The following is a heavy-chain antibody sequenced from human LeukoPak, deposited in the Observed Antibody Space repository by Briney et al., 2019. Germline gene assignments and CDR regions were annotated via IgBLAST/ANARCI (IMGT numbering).Heavy chain of an antibody. J-gene: IGHJ4*02. D-gene: IGHD7-27*01. CDR2: ISGSDAGT. Sequence: GGSLRLSCAASGFTFNNYAMSWVRQAPGKGLEWVSAISGSDAGTYYADSVKGRFTISRDNAKNSLYLQMNSLRAEDTAVYYCARVGNSLIDYWGQGTLVTVSS. V-gene: IGHV3-23*01. CDR1: GFTFNNYA. CDR3: ARVGNSLIDY.